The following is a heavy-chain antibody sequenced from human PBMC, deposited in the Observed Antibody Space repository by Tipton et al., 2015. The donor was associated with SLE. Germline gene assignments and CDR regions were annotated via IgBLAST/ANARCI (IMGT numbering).Heavy chain of an antibody. Sequence: SLRLSCAASGFTFSSYAMHWVRQAPGKGLEWVSAISGSGGSTYYADSVKGRFTISRDNSKNTLYLQMNSLRAEDTAVYYCARSTGLYYYGSGSAPYYFDYWGQGTLVTVSS. CDR3: ARSTGLYYYGSGSAPYYFDY. J-gene: IGHJ4*02. CDR1: GFTFSSYA. V-gene: IGHV3-23*01. D-gene: IGHD3-10*01. CDR2: ISGSGGST.